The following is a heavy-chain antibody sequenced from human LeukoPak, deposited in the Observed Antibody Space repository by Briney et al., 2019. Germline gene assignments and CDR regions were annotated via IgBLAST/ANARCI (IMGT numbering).Heavy chain of an antibody. CDR3: VKGAHYDILTGYRLLKVDP. CDR2: IKQDGSEK. V-gene: IGHV3-7*03. CDR1: GFTFNVYS. D-gene: IGHD3-9*01. J-gene: IGHJ5*02. Sequence: GGSLRLSCAASGFTFNVYSMSWVRQAPGKGLEWVANIKQDGSEKYYVDSVKGRFTISRDNAKNSLYLQMDSLRAEDTAVYYCVKGAHYDILTGYRLLKVDPWGQGTLVTVSS.